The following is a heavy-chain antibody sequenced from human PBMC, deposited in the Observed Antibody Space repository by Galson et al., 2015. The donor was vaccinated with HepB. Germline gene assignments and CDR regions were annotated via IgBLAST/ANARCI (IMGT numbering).Heavy chain of an antibody. J-gene: IGHJ4*02. CDR1: GGSISSSSYY. Sequence: ETLSLTCTVSGGSISSSSYYWGWIRQPPGKGLEWIGSIYYSGSTYYNPSLKSRVTISVDTSKNQFSLKLSSVTAADTAAYYCARLKDDTAIIGYWGQGTLVTVSS. D-gene: IGHD3-16*02. CDR3: ARLKDDTAIIGY. CDR2: IYYSGST. V-gene: IGHV4-39*01.